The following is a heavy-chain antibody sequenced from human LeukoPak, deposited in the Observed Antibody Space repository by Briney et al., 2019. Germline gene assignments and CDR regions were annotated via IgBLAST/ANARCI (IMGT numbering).Heavy chain of an antibody. CDR1: GFTFSSYA. CDR2: ISSNGGST. Sequence: GGSLRLSCAASGFTFSSYAMHWVRQAPGKGLECVSAISSNGGSTYYANSVKGRFTISRDNSKNTLYLQMGSLRAEDMAVYYCARSPGSLVVVEAATTTPLDYWGQGTLVTVSS. J-gene: IGHJ4*02. CDR3: ARSPGSLVVVEAATTTPLDY. D-gene: IGHD2-15*01. V-gene: IGHV3-64*01.